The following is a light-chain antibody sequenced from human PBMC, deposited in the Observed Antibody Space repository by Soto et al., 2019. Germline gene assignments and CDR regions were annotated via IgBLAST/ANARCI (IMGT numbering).Light chain of an antibody. CDR1: QSISNDH. Sequence: EIVLTQSPGTLSLSPGERVTLSCKTSQSISNDHLAWYQQKPGQAPRLLIHGTSNRATGIPDRFSGSGSGTDFTLTFSRLEPEDFAVYYCEYYGSSIIFGGGTKVEIK. CDR3: EYYGSSII. J-gene: IGKJ4*01. CDR2: GTS. V-gene: IGKV3-20*01.